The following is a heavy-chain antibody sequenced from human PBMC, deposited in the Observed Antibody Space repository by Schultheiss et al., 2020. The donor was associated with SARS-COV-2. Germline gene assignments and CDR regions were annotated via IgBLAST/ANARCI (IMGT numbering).Heavy chain of an antibody. CDR2: IYYSGST. V-gene: IGHV4-59*08. Sequence: SQTLSLTCSVSGGSISSYYWSWIRQPPGKGLEWIGYIYYSGSTNYNPSLKSRVTISVDTSKNQFSLKLSSVTAADTAVYYCARRRGWLHKSTRVDAFDIWGQGTMVTVSS. CDR3: ARRRGWLHKSTRVDAFDI. CDR1: GGSISSYY. D-gene: IGHD5-24*01. J-gene: IGHJ3*02.